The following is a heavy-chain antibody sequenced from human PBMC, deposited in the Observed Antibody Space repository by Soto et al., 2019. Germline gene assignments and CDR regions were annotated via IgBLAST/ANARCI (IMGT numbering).Heavy chain of an antibody. V-gene: IGHV1-58*01. CDR1: GFTFSSSA. CDR2: IDVGSANA. Sequence: ASVKVSCKTSGFTFSSSAVHWVRQARGQRLQWIGWIDVGSANANYAQMLQERVTMTTDTSTSTAYMELRSLRSDDTAVYFCARVFHYYDSSGYYYGDYWGQGTLVTVSS. CDR3: ARVFHYYDSSGYYYGDY. D-gene: IGHD3-22*01. J-gene: IGHJ4*02.